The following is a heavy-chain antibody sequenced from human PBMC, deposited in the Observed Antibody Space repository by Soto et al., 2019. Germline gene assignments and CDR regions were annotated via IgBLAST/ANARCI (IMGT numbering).Heavy chain of an antibody. J-gene: IGHJ6*02. V-gene: IGHV3-30*18. CDR2: ISYDGSNK. CDR3: AKAFSPPVLVPALTEYYYYGMDV. D-gene: IGHD2-2*01. CDR1: GFTFSSYG. Sequence: GGSLRLSCAASGFTFSSYGMHWVRQAPGKGLEWVAVISYDGSNKYYAGSVKGRFTISRDNSKNTLYLQMNSLRAEDTAVYYCAKAFSPPVLVPALTEYYYYGMDVWGQGTTVTVSS.